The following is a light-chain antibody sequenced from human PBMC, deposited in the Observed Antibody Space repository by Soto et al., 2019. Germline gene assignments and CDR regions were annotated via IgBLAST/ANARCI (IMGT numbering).Light chain of an antibody. CDR3: QSYDSSLSGYV. J-gene: IGLJ1*01. CDR2: ANI. CDR1: SSNIGAGYD. V-gene: IGLV1-40*01. Sequence: QPVLTQSPSVSGAPGQRVTISCTGSSSNIGAGYDVHWYQQLPGTAPKLLIFANINRPSGVPDRFSGSKSGTSASLAVTGLRAEDEADYYCQSYDSSLSGYVFGTGTKVTVL.